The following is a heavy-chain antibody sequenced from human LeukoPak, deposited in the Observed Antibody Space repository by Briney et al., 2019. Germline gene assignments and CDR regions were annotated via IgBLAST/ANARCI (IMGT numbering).Heavy chain of an antibody. V-gene: IGHV3-21*01. Sequence: GGSLRLSCAASGFTFSSYSMNWVRQAPGKGLEWVSSISSSSSYIYYADSVKGRFTISRDNANNSLYLQMSSLRPEDTAVYYCAREYSSSSGRAFDIWGQGTMVTVSS. J-gene: IGHJ3*02. CDR1: GFTFSSYS. D-gene: IGHD6-6*01. CDR2: ISSSSSYI. CDR3: AREYSSSSGRAFDI.